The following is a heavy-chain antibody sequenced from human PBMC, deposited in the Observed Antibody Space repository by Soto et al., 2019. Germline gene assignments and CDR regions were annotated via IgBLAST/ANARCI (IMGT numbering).Heavy chain of an antibody. CDR2: ISYDGSNK. Sequence: GGSLRLSCAASGFTFSSYAMHWVRQAPGKGLEWVAVISYDGSNKYYADSVKGRFTISRDNSKNTLYLQMNSLRAEDTAVYYGARDTLYGDYDYYGMDVWGQGTTVTVSS. D-gene: IGHD4-17*01. CDR3: ARDTLYGDYDYYGMDV. J-gene: IGHJ6*02. CDR1: GFTFSSYA. V-gene: IGHV3-30-3*01.